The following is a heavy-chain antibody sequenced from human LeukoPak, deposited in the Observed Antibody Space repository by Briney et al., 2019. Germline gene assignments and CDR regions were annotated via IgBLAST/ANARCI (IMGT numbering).Heavy chain of an antibody. CDR1: GFAFRNYG. CDR2: ITGPGDTT. Sequence: GGSLRLSCAASGFAFRNYGMNWVRQAPGKGLEWVSGITGPGDTTYYADSVKGRFTISRDNSRNTLYLQMNSLRAEDTAVYYCAREGPSYYYYMDVWGKGTTVTVSS. V-gene: IGHV3-23*01. CDR3: AREGPSYYYYMDV. J-gene: IGHJ6*03.